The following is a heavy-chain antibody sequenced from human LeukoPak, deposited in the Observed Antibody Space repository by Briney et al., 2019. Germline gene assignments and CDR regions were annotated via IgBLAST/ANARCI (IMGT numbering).Heavy chain of an antibody. CDR3: AKGLFEGYYYYGMDV. D-gene: IGHD3-3*01. CDR2: ISGSGGST. V-gene: IGHV3-23*01. CDR1: GFTFSSYA. Sequence: GSLRLSCAASGFTFSSYAMSWVRQAPGKGLEWVSAISGSGGSTYYADSVKGRFTISRDNSKNTLYLQMNSLRAEDTAVYYCAKGLFEGYYYYGMDVWGQGTTVTVSS. J-gene: IGHJ6*02.